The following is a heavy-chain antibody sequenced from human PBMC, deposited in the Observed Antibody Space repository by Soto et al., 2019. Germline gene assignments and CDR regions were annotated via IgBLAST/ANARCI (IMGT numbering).Heavy chain of an antibody. CDR3: TRSSGGPHHYGMDV. CDR2: IRTKDNRYAT. D-gene: IGHD1-1*01. Sequence: EVQLVESGGGLVQPGGSLKLSCAASGFTFSGSAIPWVRQAAGKGLEWVGRIRTKDNRYATAYAESVKGRFNISRDDSKNTADLQMNSLKTEDTAVYYCTRSSGGPHHYGMDVWGQGTTVTVSS. CDR1: GFTFSGSA. J-gene: IGHJ6*02. V-gene: IGHV3-73*02.